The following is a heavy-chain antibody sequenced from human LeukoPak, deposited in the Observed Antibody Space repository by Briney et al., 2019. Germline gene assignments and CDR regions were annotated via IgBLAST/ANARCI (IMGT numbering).Heavy chain of an antibody. CDR1: GYTFTGYY. CDR3: ARGIVGATGWFDP. CDR2: MNPNSGNT. V-gene: IGHV1-8*03. Sequence: GASVKVSCKASGYTFTGYYMHWVRQAPGQGLEWMGWMNPNSGNTGYAQKFQGRVTITRNTSISTAYMELSSLRSEDTAVYYCARGIVGATGWFDPWGQGTLVTVSS. J-gene: IGHJ5*02. D-gene: IGHD1-26*01.